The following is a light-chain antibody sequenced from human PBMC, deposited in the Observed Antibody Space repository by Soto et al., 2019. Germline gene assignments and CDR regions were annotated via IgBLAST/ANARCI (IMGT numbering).Light chain of an antibody. CDR3: QQYDSYSWT. V-gene: IGKV1-5*01. CDR2: DVS. J-gene: IGKJ1*01. CDR1: QSVSNW. Sequence: DIQMTQSPSTLSASVGERVTITCRARQSVSNWLAWYQQKPGKAPKVLIYDVSSLESGVPSRFSGSGSGTEFILTISSLQPDDFATYYCQQYDSYSWTFGQGTKVDIK.